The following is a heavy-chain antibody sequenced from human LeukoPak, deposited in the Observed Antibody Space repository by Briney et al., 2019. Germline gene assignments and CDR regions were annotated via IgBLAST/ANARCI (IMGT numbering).Heavy chain of an antibody. CDR1: GGSISSGSYY. V-gene: IGHV4-61*02. Sequence: PSQTLSLTCTVSGGSISSGSYYWSWIRQPAGKGLEWIGRIYTSGSTNYNPSLKSRVTISVDTSKNQFSLKLSSVTAADTAVYYCARGHDYGDYFDYWGQGTLVTVSS. D-gene: IGHD4-17*01. CDR3: ARGHDYGDYFDY. J-gene: IGHJ4*02. CDR2: IYTSGST.